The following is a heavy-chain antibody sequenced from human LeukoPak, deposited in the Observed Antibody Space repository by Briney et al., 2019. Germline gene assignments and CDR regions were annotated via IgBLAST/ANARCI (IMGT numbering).Heavy chain of an antibody. CDR2: INPISGAT. V-gene: IGHV1-2*02. D-gene: IGHD1-26*01. CDR3: AKEDPLTGLAGALDF. J-gene: IGHJ4*02. CDR1: GNTVTGYY. Sequence: ASVKVSCKASGNTVTGYYIHWVRQAPGQGREWMGWINPISGATTYAQNFRGRVTMTRDTSISTTSMELSSLGSDDTAVYYCAKEDPLTGLAGALDFWGQGTLVTVSS.